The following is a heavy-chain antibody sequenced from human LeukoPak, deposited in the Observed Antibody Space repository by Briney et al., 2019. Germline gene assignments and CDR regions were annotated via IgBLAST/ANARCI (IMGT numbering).Heavy chain of an antibody. J-gene: IGHJ4*02. Sequence: GESLKISCQGSGYRFTSYWIGWVRQMPGKGTEWMGMIYPGDSDTRYSPSFQGQVTISADKSISTAYLQWSSLKASDTAMYYCARHISDCGGDCPFDYWGQGTLVTVSS. CDR1: GYRFTSYW. D-gene: IGHD2-21*02. V-gene: IGHV5-51*01. CDR2: IYPGDSDT. CDR3: ARHISDCGGDCPFDY.